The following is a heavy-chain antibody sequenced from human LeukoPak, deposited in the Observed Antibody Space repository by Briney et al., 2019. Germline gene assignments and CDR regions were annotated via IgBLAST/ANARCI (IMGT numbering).Heavy chain of an antibody. CDR1: GYTFTNNW. V-gene: IGHV1-46*01. Sequence: GASVKVSCKTSGYTFTNNWMHWVRQAPGQGLEWVGVINPTGTSTLYAQNFQGRVTLTRDMSTTTDYMELRSLTSEDTAVYYCAKDPWDTAMTAFDYWGQGTLVTVSS. CDR3: AKDPWDTAMTAFDY. J-gene: IGHJ4*02. CDR2: INPTGTST. D-gene: IGHD5-18*01.